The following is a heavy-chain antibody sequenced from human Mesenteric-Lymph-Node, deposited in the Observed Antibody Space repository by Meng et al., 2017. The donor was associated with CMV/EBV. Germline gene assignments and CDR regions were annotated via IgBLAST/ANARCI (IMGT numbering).Heavy chain of an antibody. CDR3: ARDLGGYGQFDY. CDR1: GGSINSRGSY. J-gene: IGHJ4*02. Sequence: TVSGGSINSRGSYWNWIRQQPGKGLEWTGYMAYSGGTYENPSLRGRVTMSRDTSKNQVSLQVTFVTVADTAIYYCARDLGGYGQFDYWGQGTLVTVSS. D-gene: IGHD5-12*01. CDR2: MAYSGGT. V-gene: IGHV4-31*02.